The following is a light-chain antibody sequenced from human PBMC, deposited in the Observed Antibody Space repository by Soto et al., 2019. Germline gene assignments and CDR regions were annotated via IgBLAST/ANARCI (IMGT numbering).Light chain of an antibody. CDR1: QSVSSN. Sequence: EIVMTQSPATLSVSPGERATLTCRASQSVSSNLAWYQQKPGQAPRLILYGASTRATGIPARFSGSGSGTEFTLTISSLQYEDFAVYYCQQYNNWPRITFGQGTRLEIK. V-gene: IGKV3-15*01. CDR3: QQYNNWPRIT. J-gene: IGKJ5*01. CDR2: GAS.